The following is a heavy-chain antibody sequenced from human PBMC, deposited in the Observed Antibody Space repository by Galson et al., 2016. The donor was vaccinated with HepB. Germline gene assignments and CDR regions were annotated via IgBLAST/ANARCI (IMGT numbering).Heavy chain of an antibody. V-gene: IGHV1-18*01. CDR3: ARDGRDYAGAYYPPLDK. CDR1: GCTFVSFG. CDR2: ISPYNGNT. Sequence: SVKVSCKAVGCTFVSFGISWVRQAPGQGLKWMGWISPYNGNTNFAQKFRARVTMITDTATNSVYMDLRDLRTDDTAVYFCARDGRDYAGAYYPPLDKWGEGTPVIVSS. J-gene: IGHJ4*02. D-gene: IGHD4-23*01.